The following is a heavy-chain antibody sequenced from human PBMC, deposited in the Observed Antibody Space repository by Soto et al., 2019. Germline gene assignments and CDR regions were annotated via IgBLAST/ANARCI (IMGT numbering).Heavy chain of an antibody. CDR3: ARHYDSSGQEYFEP. CDR2: FYDSGST. Sequence: SETLSLTCTVSGGSISSSHWSWIRQSPGKGLEWIGYFYDSGSTNYNPSLKSRVTISVDTSRNQFSLKLSSVTAADTAVYYCARHYDSSGQEYFEPWGQGTLVTVSS. CDR1: GGSISSSH. D-gene: IGHD3-22*01. V-gene: IGHV4-59*08. J-gene: IGHJ1*01.